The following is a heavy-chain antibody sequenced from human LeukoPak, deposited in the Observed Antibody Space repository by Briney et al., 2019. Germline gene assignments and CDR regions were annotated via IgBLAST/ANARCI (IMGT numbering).Heavy chain of an antibody. CDR2: ISSGGNTI. J-gene: IGHJ2*01. CDR1: GFTFSSFE. D-gene: IGHD2-2*01. Sequence: GGSLRLSCAASGFTFSSFEMNWVRQAPGKGLEWVSYISSGGNTIFYAGSVKGRFTISRDNAKNSLYLQMNSLRAEDAALYYCARGCGTASCYYWYFDLWGRGTLVTVSS. V-gene: IGHV3-48*03. CDR3: ARGCGTASCYYWYFDL.